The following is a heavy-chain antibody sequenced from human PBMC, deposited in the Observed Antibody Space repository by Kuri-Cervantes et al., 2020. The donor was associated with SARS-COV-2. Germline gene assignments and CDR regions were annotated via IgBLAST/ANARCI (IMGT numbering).Heavy chain of an antibody. CDR3: ARGGEVLWFGESFDP. V-gene: IGHV1-3*01. Sequence: ASVKVSCKASGYTFTSYAMHWVRQAPGQRLEWMGWINAGNGNTKYSQKFQGRVTIIRDTSASTAYMELSSLRSEDTAVYYCARGGEVLWFGESFDPWGQGTLVTVSS. D-gene: IGHD3-10*01. CDR1: GYTFTSYA. CDR2: INAGNGNT. J-gene: IGHJ5*02.